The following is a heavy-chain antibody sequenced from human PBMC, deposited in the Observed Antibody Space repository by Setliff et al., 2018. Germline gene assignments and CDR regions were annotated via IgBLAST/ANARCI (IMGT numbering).Heavy chain of an antibody. Sequence: PGGSLRLSCAASGFSFSNYWMHWVRQAPGKGLVWVSRINSDGSSTNYADSVKGQFTVSRDNAKNTLYLQMNSLRAEDTAVYYCVRDGHNVYYFDYWGLGTLVTVSS. J-gene: IGHJ4*02. CDR3: VRDGHNVYYFDY. D-gene: IGHD1-1*01. CDR1: GFSFSNYW. CDR2: INSDGSST. V-gene: IGHV3-74*01.